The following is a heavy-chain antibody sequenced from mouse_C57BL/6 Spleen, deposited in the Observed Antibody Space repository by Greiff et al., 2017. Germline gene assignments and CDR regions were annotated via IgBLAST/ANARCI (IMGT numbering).Heavy chain of an antibody. CDR2: INPGSGGT. D-gene: IGHD3-2*02. CDR1: GYAFTNYL. Sequence: VKLQESGAELVRPGTSVKVSCKASGYAFTNYLIEWVKQRPGQGLEWIGVINPGSGGTNYKEKFKGKATLTAAKSSSTAYLQLSSLSSEDSAVYFCARGMTAQATRPFAYWGQGTLVTVSA. CDR3: ARGMTAQATRPFAY. V-gene: IGHV1-54*01. J-gene: IGHJ3*01.